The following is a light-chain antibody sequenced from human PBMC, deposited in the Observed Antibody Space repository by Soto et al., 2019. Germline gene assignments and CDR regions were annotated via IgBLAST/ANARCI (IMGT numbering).Light chain of an antibody. CDR3: QQSYSISLT. J-gene: IGKJ4*01. V-gene: IGKV1-39*01. CDR2: AAS. Sequence: DIQMTQSPSSLSTSVGDRVTITCRASQSISSYLNWYQQKPGRAPKLLIYAASSLQSGVPSRFSGSGSGTDFTLTISSLQPEDFATYYCQQSYSISLTFGGGTKVDIK. CDR1: QSISSY.